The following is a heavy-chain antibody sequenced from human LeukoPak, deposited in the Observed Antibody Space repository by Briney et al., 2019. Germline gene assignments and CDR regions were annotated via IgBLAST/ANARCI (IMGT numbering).Heavy chain of an antibody. V-gene: IGHV3-74*01. CDR1: GFTFSNYW. Sequence: PGGSVRLSCAASGFTFSNYWMHWVRQAPGKGLVWVSRINSDGSSTSYADSVKGRFTISRDNAKNTLYLQMNSLRAEDTAVYYCAPGSSYFYYDSSPFDYWGQGTLVTVSS. D-gene: IGHD3-22*01. J-gene: IGHJ4*02. CDR2: INSDGSST. CDR3: APGSSYFYYDSSPFDY.